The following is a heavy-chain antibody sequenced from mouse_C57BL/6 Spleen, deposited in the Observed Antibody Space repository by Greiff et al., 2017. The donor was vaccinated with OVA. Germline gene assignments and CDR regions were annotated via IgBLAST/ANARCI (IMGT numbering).Heavy chain of an antibody. V-gene: IGHV7-1*01. Sequence: EVMLVESGGGLVQSGRSLRLSCATSGFTFSDFYMEWVRQAPGKGLEWIAASRNKANDYTTEYSASVKGRFIVSRDTSQSILYLQMNALRAEDTAIYYCARDAELGLDYWGQGTTLTVSS. CDR2: SRNKANDYTT. J-gene: IGHJ2*01. CDR1: GFTFSDFY. CDR3: ARDAELGLDY. D-gene: IGHD4-1*01.